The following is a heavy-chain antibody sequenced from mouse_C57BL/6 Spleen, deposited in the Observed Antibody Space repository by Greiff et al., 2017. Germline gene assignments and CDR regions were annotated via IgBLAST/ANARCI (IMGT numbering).Heavy chain of an antibody. CDR1: GFTFSSYG. CDR2: ISSGGSYT. J-gene: IGHJ1*03. CDR3: ARQPSRYFDV. V-gene: IGHV5-6*01. Sequence: EVKVVESGGDLVKPGGSLKLSCAASGFTFSSYGMSWVRQTPDKRLEWVATISSGGSYTYYPDSVKGRFTISRDNAKNTLYLQMSSLKSEDTAMYYCARQPSRYFDVWGTGTTVTVSS.